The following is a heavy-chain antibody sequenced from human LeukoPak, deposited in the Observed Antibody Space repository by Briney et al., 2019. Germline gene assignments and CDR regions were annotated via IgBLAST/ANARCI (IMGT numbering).Heavy chain of an antibody. J-gene: IGHJ4*02. V-gene: IGHV4-59*12. CDR3: VSSGPPNFDY. Sequence: KPSETLSLTCTVSGGSISSYYWSWIRQPPGKGLEWIGYIYYSGSTNYNPSLKSRVTISVDTSKNQFSLKLSSVTAADTAVYYCVSSGPPNFDYWGQGTLVTVSS. D-gene: IGHD6-6*01. CDR1: GGSISSYY. CDR2: IYYSGST.